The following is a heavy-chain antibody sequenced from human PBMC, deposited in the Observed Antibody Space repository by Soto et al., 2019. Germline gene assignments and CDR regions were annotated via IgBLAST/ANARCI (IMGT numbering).Heavy chain of an antibody. CDR3: ARGGGNSGYFFDY. J-gene: IGHJ4*02. D-gene: IGHD5-12*01. CDR2: INHGRST. CDR1: GGSLSDYS. V-gene: IGHV4-34*02. Sequence: QVQLRQWGAGLLKPSETLSLRCAVYGGSLSDYSCSWIRQSPEKGLEWTGEINHGRSTKYTPSLKSRVTISVDTSKNQVSLILTSATTADTAVYRCARGGGNSGYFFDYWGRGTLVTVSS.